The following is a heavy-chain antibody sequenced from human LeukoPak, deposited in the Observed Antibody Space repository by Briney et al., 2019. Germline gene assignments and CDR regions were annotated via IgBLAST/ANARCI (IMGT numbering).Heavy chain of an antibody. J-gene: IGHJ3*02. CDR3: ARDVRGYSGYGAFDI. CDR2: ISGSGGST. D-gene: IGHD5-12*01. V-gene: IGHV3-23*01. Sequence: GGSLRLSCAASGFTFSSYAMSWVRQAPGKGLEWVSAISGSGGSTYYADSVKGRFTISRDNSKNTLYLQMNSLRAEDTAVYYCARDVRGYSGYGAFDIWGQGTMVTVSS. CDR1: GFTFSSYA.